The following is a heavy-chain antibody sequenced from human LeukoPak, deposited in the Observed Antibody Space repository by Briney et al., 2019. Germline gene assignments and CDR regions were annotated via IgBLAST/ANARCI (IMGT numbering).Heavy chain of an antibody. J-gene: IGHJ6*02. CDR2: IHYSGTT. CDR3: ARSLSYGQLSYYGMDV. V-gene: IGHV4-39*07. Sequence: PSETLSLTCTVSGGSISSSIYYWGWIRQPPGKGLEWIGNIHYSGTTYYDPSLKSRATISVDTSQNQFSLNLSSLTAADTAVYYCARSLSYGQLSYYGMDVWGQGTTVTVSS. CDR1: GGSISSSIYY. D-gene: IGHD2-2*01.